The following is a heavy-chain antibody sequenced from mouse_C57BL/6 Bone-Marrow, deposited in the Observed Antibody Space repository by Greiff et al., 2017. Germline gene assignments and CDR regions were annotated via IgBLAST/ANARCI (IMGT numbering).Heavy chain of an antibody. V-gene: IGHV1-50*01. CDR1: GYTFTSYW. CDR3: AREGLLRSHAMYY. CDR2: IDPSDSYT. D-gene: IGHD1-1*01. J-gene: IGHJ4*01. Sequence: QVQLQQPGAELVKPGASVKLSCKASGYTFTSYWMQWVKPRPGQGLEWIGEIDPSDSYTNYNQKFKGKATLTVDKSSSTAYMQLSSLTSEDSAVYYYAREGLLRSHAMYYWGQGTSVTVSS.